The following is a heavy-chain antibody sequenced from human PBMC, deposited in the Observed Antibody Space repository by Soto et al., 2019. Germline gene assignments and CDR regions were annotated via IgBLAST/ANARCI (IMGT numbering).Heavy chain of an antibody. J-gene: IGHJ4*02. CDR2: INSNSGAI. V-gene: IGHV3-21*01. CDR1: GGSISSSSYC. CDR3: VRHTCPDCYSIGY. Sequence: PSETLSLTCPFSGGSISSSSYCWGWVRQAPGKGLEWVASINSNSGAIFYGDSVKGRFIISRDNTENSLFLQMNSLRAEDTAVYYCVRHTCPDCYSIGYWGLGTLVTVSS. D-gene: IGHD2-21*02.